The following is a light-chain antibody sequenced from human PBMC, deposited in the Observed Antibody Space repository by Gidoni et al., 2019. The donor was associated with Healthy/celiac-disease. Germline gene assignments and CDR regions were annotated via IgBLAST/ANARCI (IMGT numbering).Light chain of an antibody. Sequence: EIVLTHSPGTLPLSPGERATLSCRASQSVSSSYLAWYQQKPGQAPRLLIYGASSRATGIPDRFSGSGSGTDFTLTISRLEPEDFAVYYCQQYGSSPWTFGQGTKVEIK. CDR3: QQYGSSPWT. CDR1: QSVSSSY. J-gene: IGKJ1*01. CDR2: GAS. V-gene: IGKV3-20*01.